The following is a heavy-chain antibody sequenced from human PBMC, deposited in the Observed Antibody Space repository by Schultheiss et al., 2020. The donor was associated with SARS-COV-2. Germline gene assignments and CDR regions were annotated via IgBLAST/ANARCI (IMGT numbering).Heavy chain of an antibody. D-gene: IGHD3-22*01. V-gene: IGHV3-23*01. CDR3: ARDSGYYDSSGYYHGRFDY. J-gene: IGHJ4*02. Sequence: GESLKISCAASGFTFSSYAMSWVRQAPGKGLEWVSAISGSGGSTYYADSVKGRFTISRDNSKNTLYLQMNSLRAEDTAVYYCARDSGYYDSSGYYHGRFDYWGQGTLVTVSS. CDR1: GFTFSSYA. CDR2: ISGSGGST.